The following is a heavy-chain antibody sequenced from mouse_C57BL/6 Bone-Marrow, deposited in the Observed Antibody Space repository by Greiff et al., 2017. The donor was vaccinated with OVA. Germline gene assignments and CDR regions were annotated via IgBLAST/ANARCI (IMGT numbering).Heavy chain of an antibody. D-gene: IGHD4-1*01. CDR1: GFTFSSYA. CDR3: AKLNWDWYFDV. J-gene: IGHJ1*03. CDR2: ISDGGSYT. V-gene: IGHV5-4*03. Sequence: EVMLVESGGGLVKPGGSLKLSCAASGFTFSSYAMSWVRQTPEKRLEWVATISDGGSYTYYPDNVKGRFPISRYNAKNNLYLQMSHLKSEDTAMYYCAKLNWDWYFDVWGTGTTVTVSS.